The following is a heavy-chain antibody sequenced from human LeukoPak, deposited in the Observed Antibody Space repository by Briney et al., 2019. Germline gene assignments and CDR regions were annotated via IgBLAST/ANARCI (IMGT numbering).Heavy chain of an antibody. D-gene: IGHD3-10*02. CDR1: GFTFSSYW. CDR3: AELGITMIGGV. V-gene: IGHV3-7*01. Sequence: GGSLRLSCAASGFTFSSYWMSWVRQVPGKGLEWVANIKKDGSEKKYVDSVKGRFTISRDNAKNSLYLQMNSLRAEDTAVYYCAELGITMIGGVWGKGTTVTISS. CDR2: IKKDGSEK. J-gene: IGHJ6*04.